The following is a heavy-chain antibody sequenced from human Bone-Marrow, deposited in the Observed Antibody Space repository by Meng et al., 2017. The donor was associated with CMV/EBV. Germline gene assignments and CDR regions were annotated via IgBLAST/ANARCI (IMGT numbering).Heavy chain of an antibody. CDR2: ISYDGSNK. Sequence: GESLKISCAASGFTFSSYAMHWVRQAPGKGLEWVAVISYDGSNKYYADSVKGRFTISRDNSKNTLYLQMNSLRAEDTAVYYCAKPFYLDYYDSSGYYGGQYYWGQRTLVTVSS. CDR3: AKPFYLDYYDSSGYYGGQYY. V-gene: IGHV3-30*04. CDR1: GFTFSSYA. J-gene: IGHJ4*02. D-gene: IGHD3-22*01.